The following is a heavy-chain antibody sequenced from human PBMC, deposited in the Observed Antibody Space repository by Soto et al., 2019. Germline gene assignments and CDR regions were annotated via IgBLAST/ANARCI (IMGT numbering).Heavy chain of an antibody. D-gene: IGHD1-1*01. J-gene: IGHJ4*02. CDR1: GGSISSGGYY. CDR3: ARDSGPEQTGFDY. CDR2: IYYSGST. Sequence: SSETLSLTCTVSGGSISSGGYYWGWIRQHPGKGLEWIGYIYYSGSTYYNPSLKSRVTISVDTSKNQFSLKLSSVTAADTAVYYCARDSGPEQTGFDYWGQGTLVTVSS. V-gene: IGHV4-31*03.